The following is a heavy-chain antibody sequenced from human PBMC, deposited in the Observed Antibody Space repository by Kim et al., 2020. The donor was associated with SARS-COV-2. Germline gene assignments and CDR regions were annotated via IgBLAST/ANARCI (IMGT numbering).Heavy chain of an antibody. J-gene: IGHJ4*02. CDR2: ISSSGSTI. CDR1: GFTFSSYE. Sequence: GGSLRLSCAASGFTFSSYEMNWVRQAPGKGLEWVSYISSSGSTIYYADSVKGRFTISRDNAKNSLYLQMNSLRAEDTAVYYCARALSYSSGWYEDHYFDYWGQGTLVTVSS. CDR3: ARALSYSSGWYEDHYFDY. V-gene: IGHV3-48*03. D-gene: IGHD6-19*01.